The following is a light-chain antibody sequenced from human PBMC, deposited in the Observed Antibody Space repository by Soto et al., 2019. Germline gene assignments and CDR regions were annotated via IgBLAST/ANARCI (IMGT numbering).Light chain of an antibody. CDR2: DVS. Sequence: QSVLTQPASVSGSPGQSITISCTGTSSDVGCYNYVSWYQQHPGKAPKLMIYDVSNRPSGVFNRFSGSKSGNTASLTISGLQAEDEADYYCSSYTSSSLGVFGTGTKVTVL. CDR1: SSDVGCYNY. J-gene: IGLJ1*01. CDR3: SSYTSSSLGV. V-gene: IGLV2-14*01.